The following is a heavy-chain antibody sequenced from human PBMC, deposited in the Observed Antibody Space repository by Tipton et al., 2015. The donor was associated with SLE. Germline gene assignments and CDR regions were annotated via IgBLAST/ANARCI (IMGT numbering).Heavy chain of an antibody. CDR1: GFIFSDYN. D-gene: IGHD3-10*01. CDR2: IYFGGST. V-gene: IGHV4-59*01. J-gene: IGHJ4*02. CDR3: ARTDYYGLAGN. Sequence: LRLSCAASGFIFSDYNMNWVRQAPGKGLEWIGYIYFGGSTTYNPSLKSRVTISVDTSKNQFSLRLTSVTAADRAVYYCARTDYYGLAGNWGQATLVTVSS.